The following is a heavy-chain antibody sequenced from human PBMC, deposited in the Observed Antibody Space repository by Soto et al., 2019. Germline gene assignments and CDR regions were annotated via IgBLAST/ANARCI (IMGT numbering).Heavy chain of an antibody. CDR2: IDHSGST. CDR1: CGSISSGGYS. J-gene: IGHJ5*02. D-gene: IGHD2-8*01. Sequence: QLQLQESGSGLVKPSQTLSLTCAVSCGSISSGGYSWSWIRQPPGKGLEWIGYIDHSGSTYYNPSLKSRVTISVDRSKNQFSLKLSSVTAADTAVYYCARWWMYAPRFDPWCQGTLVTVSS. CDR3: ARWWMYAPRFDP. V-gene: IGHV4-30-2*01.